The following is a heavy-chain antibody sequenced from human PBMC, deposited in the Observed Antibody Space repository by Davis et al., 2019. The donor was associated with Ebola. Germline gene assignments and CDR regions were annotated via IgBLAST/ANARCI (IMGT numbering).Heavy chain of an antibody. J-gene: IGHJ4*02. CDR3: ARDREWLVQGYFDY. Sequence: MPSETPSLTCAVSGGSISSSYWWSWVRQPPGKGLEWIGEIYHTGSTNYNPSLKSRVTISVDKSKNQFSLKLSSVTAADTAVYFCARDREWLVQGYFDYWGQGTLVTVSS. D-gene: IGHD6-19*01. CDR2: IYHTGST. CDR1: GGSISSSYW. V-gene: IGHV4-4*02.